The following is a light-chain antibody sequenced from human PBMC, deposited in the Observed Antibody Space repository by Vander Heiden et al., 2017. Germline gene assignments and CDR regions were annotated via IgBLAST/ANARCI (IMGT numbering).Light chain of an antibody. V-gene: IGLV1-40*01. J-gene: IGLJ3*02. Sequence: QSVLTQPPSVSGAPGQRVTISCTGSSPNIGAGYDVHWYQQLPGTAPKLLIYGNSNRPSGVPDRFSGSKSGTSASLAITGLQAEDEADDYCQSYDSSLSGSVFGGGTKLTVL. CDR1: SPNIGAGYD. CDR3: QSYDSSLSGSV. CDR2: GNS.